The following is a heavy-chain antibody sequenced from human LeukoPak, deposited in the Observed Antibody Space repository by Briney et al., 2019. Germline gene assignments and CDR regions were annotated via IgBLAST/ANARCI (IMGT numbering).Heavy chain of an antibody. CDR3: VKSGYSTSSDVDY. CDR2: INSNGDST. Sequence: GGSLRLSCSVSGFTFSAYAMHWVRQAPGKGLEFLSSINSNGDSTYHAGSVKGRFTISRDNSRSMLYLQMRSLRSEDTAVYYCVKSGYSTSSDVDYWGQGTLVTVSS. D-gene: IGHD6-6*01. CDR1: GFTFSAYA. V-gene: IGHV3-64D*09. J-gene: IGHJ4*02.